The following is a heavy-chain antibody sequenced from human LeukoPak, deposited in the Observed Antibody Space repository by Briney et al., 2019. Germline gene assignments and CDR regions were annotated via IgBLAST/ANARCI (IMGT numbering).Heavy chain of an antibody. D-gene: IGHD3-16*02. CDR2: IRYDGSNK. CDR3: AKDRSYFDY. Sequence: PGGSLRLSCAASGFTFSSYSMNWVRQAPGKGLEWVAFIRYDGSNKYYADSVKGRFTISRDNSKNTVYLQMNSLRAEDTAVYYCAKDRSYFDYWGQGTLVTVSS. J-gene: IGHJ4*02. CDR1: GFTFSSYS. V-gene: IGHV3-30*02.